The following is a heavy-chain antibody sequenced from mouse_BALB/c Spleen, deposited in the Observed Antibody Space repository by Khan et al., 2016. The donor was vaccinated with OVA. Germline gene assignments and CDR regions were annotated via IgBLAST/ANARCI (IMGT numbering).Heavy chain of an antibody. CDR3: ARRGLRWDFDY. CDR1: GYTFINYW. D-gene: IGHD1-1*01. V-gene: IGHV1-7*01. Sequence: QVQLKESGAELAKPGASVKMSCKASGYTFINYWILWVKQRPGQGLEWIGYINPSTGYTEYNQNFKEQATLSSENSSSTAYMQLSSLTSEDSAVYYCARRGLRWDFDYWGQGTTLTVSS. J-gene: IGHJ2*01. CDR2: INPSTGYT.